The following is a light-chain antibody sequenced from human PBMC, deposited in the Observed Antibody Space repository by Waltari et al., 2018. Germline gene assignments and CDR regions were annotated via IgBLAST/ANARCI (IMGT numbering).Light chain of an antibody. CDR3: QQYNSDSQN. Sequence: EIVLTQSPATLSLSPGERATLSCRASQSVRTYLAWYQQKPGQAPRLLIYDAATRATAIPARFSGSGSGTDFTLTISSLEPEDFATYYCQQYNSDSQNFGQGTKVEIK. CDR1: QSVRTY. CDR2: DAA. V-gene: IGKV3-11*01. J-gene: IGKJ1*01.